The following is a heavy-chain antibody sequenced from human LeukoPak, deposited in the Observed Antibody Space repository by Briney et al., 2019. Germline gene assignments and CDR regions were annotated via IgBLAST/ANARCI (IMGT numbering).Heavy chain of an antibody. Sequence: PGGSLRLSCAASGFTFSTYWMHWVRQAPGKGPLWVSRIKNDGSTTAYADSVKGRFTVSRDNAKNTLYLQMYSLRVEDTAVYYCARGESGEYSYSYGEDVFDIWGQGTVVTVSS. CDR3: ARGESGEYSYSYGEDVFDI. J-gene: IGHJ3*02. D-gene: IGHD3-16*01. CDR2: IKNDGSTT. V-gene: IGHV3-74*01. CDR1: GFTFSTYW.